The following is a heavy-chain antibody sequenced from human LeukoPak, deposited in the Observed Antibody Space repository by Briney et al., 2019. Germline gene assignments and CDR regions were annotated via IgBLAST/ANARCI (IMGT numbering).Heavy chain of an antibody. CDR1: GGSFSGYY. V-gene: IGHV4-34*01. CDR3: ARRGYSYGFDY. D-gene: IGHD5-18*01. CDR2: INHSGST. J-gene: IGHJ4*02. Sequence: PSETLSLTRAVYGGSFSGYYWSWIRQPPGKGLEWIGEINHSGSTNYNPSLKSRVTISVDTSKNQFSLKLSSVTAADTAVYYCARRGYSYGFDYWGQGTLVTVSS.